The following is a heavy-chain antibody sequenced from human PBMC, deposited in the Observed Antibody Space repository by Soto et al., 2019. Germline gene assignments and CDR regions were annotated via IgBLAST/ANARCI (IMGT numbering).Heavy chain of an antibody. D-gene: IGHD1-26*01. CDR1: GGSISSGGSY. V-gene: IGHV4-31*03. CDR2: ISYSGST. Sequence: QVQLQESGPGLVKPSQTLSLTSTVSGGSISSGGSYWSWIRQHPGKGLEWIAYISYSGSTYYIPSLKRRVTISADPSKDQFSLNLSSVTAAETAVYYGARNAWGQVWGQGTTVTVAS. CDR3: ARNAWGQV. J-gene: IGHJ6*02.